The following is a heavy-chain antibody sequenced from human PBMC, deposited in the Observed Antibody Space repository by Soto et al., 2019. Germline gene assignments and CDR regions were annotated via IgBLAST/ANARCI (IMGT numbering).Heavy chain of an antibody. V-gene: IGHV3-30-3*01. CDR3: ARDLDLPYYFDY. CDR2: ISHDGTSK. Sequence: QVQLVESGGGVVQSGRSLRLSCAASGFTFSSSAMHWVRQAPGKGLEWVTVISHDGTSKYYADSVKGRFTISRDNSKSAVYLQMDSLRADDTAVYFCARDLDLPYYFDYWGQGTLVTVSS. CDR1: GFTFSSSA. J-gene: IGHJ4*02.